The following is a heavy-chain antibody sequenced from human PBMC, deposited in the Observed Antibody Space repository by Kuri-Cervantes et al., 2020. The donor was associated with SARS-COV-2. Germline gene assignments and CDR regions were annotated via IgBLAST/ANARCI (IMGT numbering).Heavy chain of an antibody. V-gene: IGHV4-39*01. D-gene: IGHD1-26*01. CDR1: GGSISSSSYY. Sequence: SETLSLTCTVSGGSISSSSYYWDWIRQPPGKGLEWSGSIYYSGSTYYNPSLKSRVTISVDTSKSQFSLKLSSLTAADTAVYYCARRASPYELGGSYIDYWGQGTLVTVSS. CDR2: IYYSGST. J-gene: IGHJ4*02. CDR3: ARRASPYELGGSYIDY.